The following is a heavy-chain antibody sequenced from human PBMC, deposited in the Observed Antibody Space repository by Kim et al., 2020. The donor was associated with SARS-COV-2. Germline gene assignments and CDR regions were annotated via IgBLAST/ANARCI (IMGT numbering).Heavy chain of an antibody. V-gene: IGHV1-69*04. D-gene: IGHD3-22*01. J-gene: IGHJ4*02. Sequence: YAQKFQGRVTITADKSTSTAYMELSSLRSEDTAVYYCARDHYYDSSGKSYWGQGTLVTVSS. CDR3: ARDHYYDSSGKSY.